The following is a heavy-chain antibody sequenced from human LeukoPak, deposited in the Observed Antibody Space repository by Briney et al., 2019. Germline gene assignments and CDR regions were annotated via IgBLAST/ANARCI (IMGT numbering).Heavy chain of an antibody. CDR1: GFTFNSYI. CDR2: IRSSSTII. J-gene: IGHJ3*02. Sequence: GGSLRLSCAASGFTFNSYIMNWVRQAPGKGLEWVSSIRSSSTIIYYADSVKGRFTVSRDEAKNSMYLQMNSLRDEDTAVYYCARDAGSSWYWGALDIWGQGTVVTVSS. CDR3: ARDAGSSWYWGALDI. V-gene: IGHV3-48*02. D-gene: IGHD6-13*01.